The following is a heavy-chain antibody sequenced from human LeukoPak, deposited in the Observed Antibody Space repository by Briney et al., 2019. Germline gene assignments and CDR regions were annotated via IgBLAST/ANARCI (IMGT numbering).Heavy chain of an antibody. D-gene: IGHD1-26*01. V-gene: IGHV3-23*01. CDR2: ISGSGGST. J-gene: IGHJ4*02. CDR1: GFTFSDYY. Sequence: VGSLIPSCVASGFTFSDYYLSWMRQAPVTGLAWVSAISGSGGSTYYADSVKGRFTTSRDNSKNTLYLQMNSLRAEDTAVYYCAKDPRSGSSFDYWGQGTLVTVSS. CDR3: AKDPRSGSSFDY.